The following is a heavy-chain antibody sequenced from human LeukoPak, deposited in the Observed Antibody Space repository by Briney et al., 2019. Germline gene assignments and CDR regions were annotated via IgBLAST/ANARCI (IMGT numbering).Heavy chain of an antibody. CDR3: ARMYYYDSSGYYAFDI. D-gene: IGHD3-22*01. Sequence: SETLSLTCTVSGGSISSYYWSWIRQSPRKGLEWIGGSTKYNPSLKSRVTISVDTSKKQFSLKLSSVTAADTAVYYCARMYYYDSSGYYAFDIWGQGAMVTVSS. J-gene: IGHJ3*02. CDR1: GGSISSYY. V-gene: IGHV4-59*01. CDR2: GST.